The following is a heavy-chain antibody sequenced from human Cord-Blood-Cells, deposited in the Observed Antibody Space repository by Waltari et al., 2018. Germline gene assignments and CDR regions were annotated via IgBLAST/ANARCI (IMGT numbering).Heavy chain of an antibody. D-gene: IGHD4-4*01. Sequence: QVQLVQSGAEVKKPGSSVKVSCKASGGTFSSYAISWVRQAPGQGLEWMGGSSPILGTANYAQMFQGRVTITADESTSTAYMGLSSLRSEDTAVYYCASPSTTVFAFDIWGQGTMVTVSS. CDR3: ASPSTTVFAFDI. V-gene: IGHV1-69*01. CDR2: SSPILGTA. J-gene: IGHJ3*02. CDR1: GGTFSSYA.